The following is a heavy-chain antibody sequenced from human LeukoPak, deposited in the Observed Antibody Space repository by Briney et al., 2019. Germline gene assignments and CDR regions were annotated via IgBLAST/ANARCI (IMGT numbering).Heavy chain of an antibody. Sequence: SETLSLTCSVSGGSISSYFRTWIRQPAGKGLEWIGRIYTTGSTNYNPSLKSRVTMSVDTSMNQFSLKLSSVTAADAAIYYCARGGDGMDVSGQGTTVTVSS. D-gene: IGHD2-21*01. CDR3: ARGGDGMDV. V-gene: IGHV4-4*07. CDR1: GGSISSYF. J-gene: IGHJ6*02. CDR2: IYTTGST.